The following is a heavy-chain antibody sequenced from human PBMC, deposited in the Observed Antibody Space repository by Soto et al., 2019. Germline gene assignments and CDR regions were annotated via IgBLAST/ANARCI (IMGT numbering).Heavy chain of an antibody. Sequence: TSETLSLTCSVSGGSISSDSYHWGWIRQPPGKGLEWIGNIYNGGSTYYNPSLKSRVTISVDTSKNQFSLRLSSVTAADTAVYYCVKISGYSDYWGQGTLVTVSS. CDR3: VKISGYSDY. D-gene: IGHD1-26*01. CDR1: GGSISSDSYH. V-gene: IGHV4-39*01. CDR2: IYNGGST. J-gene: IGHJ4*02.